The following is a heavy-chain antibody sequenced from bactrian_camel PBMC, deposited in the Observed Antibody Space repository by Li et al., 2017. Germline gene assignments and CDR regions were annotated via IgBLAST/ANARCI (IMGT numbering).Heavy chain of an antibody. Sequence: HVQLVESGGGLVQPGGSLNLSCAATGKTNVLNCMGWFRQAPGKEREGVAASCSTGTSAYADSVKGRFTISRDNAKNTVYLQLNSLKTEDTAMYYCAKGALADGAPIWGQGTQ. CDR1: GKTNVLNC. J-gene: IGHJ4*01. CDR3: AKGALADGAPI. D-gene: IGHD3*01. CDR2: SCSTGTS. V-gene: IGHV3S53*01.